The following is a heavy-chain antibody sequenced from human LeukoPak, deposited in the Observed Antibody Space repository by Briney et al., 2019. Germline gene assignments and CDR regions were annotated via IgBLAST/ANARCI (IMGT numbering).Heavy chain of an antibody. V-gene: IGHV3-23*01. D-gene: IGHD4-11*01. CDR2: ISGSSPNT. Sequence: QAGGSLRLSCAASGFTFSSYAMSWVRQAPGKGLVWVSDISGSSPNTYYADSVKGRFTISRNNSKNTLYLQMNSLRAEDTAVYYCARRLPVGYMDVWGKGTTVTVSS. CDR3: ARRLPVGYMDV. CDR1: GFTFSSYA. J-gene: IGHJ6*03.